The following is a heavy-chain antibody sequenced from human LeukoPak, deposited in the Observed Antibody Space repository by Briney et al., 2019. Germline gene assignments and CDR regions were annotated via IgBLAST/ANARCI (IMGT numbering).Heavy chain of an antibody. V-gene: IGHV3-30*02. J-gene: IGHJ4*02. CDR3: AKVGIVVVPADRLDY. CDR1: GCTFSSYG. CDR2: IRYDGSNK. D-gene: IGHD2-2*01. Sequence: GGSLRLSCAASGCTFSSYGMHWVRQAPGKGLEGVAFIRYDGSNKNYADSVRGRFTISRDNSKNTLYLQMDSLRAEDTAVYYCAKVGIVVVPADRLDYWGQGTLVTVSS.